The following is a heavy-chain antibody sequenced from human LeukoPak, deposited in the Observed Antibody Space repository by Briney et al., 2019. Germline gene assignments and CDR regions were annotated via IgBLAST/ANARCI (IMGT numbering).Heavy chain of an antibody. CDR2: IYYSGST. CDR3: ARGSGKAVAGTSEVYYYYYYMDV. CDR1: GGSISSYY. J-gene: IGHJ6*03. Sequence: PSETLSLTCTVSGGSISSYYWSWIRQPPGKGLEWIGYIYYSGSTNYNPSLKSRVTISVDTSKNQFSLKLSSVTAADTAVYYCARGSGKAVAGTSEVYYYYYYMDVWGKGTTVTISS. V-gene: IGHV4-59*01. D-gene: IGHD6-19*01.